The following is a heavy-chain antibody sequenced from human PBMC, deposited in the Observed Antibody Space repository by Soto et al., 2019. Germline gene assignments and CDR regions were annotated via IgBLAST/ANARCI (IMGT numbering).Heavy chain of an antibody. D-gene: IGHD2-2*01. CDR1: GFTFSTYS. V-gene: IGHV3-21*01. Sequence: PGGSLRLSCAASGFTFSTYSINWVRQAPGEGLEWVSSISSSGDYIYYADSVKGRFTISRDNAKNSVFLQMDSLRADDTALYFCERDSTNRQQGMDVWGHGTAVTVSS. J-gene: IGHJ6*02. CDR2: ISSSGDYI. CDR3: ERDSTNRQQGMDV.